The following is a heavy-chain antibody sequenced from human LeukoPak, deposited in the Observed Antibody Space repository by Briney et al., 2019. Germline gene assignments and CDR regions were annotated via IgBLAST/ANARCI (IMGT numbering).Heavy chain of an antibody. CDR2: ISGSGGST. V-gene: IGHV3-23*01. D-gene: IGHD5-18*01. Sequence: GGSLRLSCAASGFTFSSYAMSWVRQAPGKGLEWVSAISGSGGSTYYADSVKGRFTISRDNAKNSLYLQMNSLRAEDTAVYYCAKDEVRGTLDTDYWGQGTLVTVSS. J-gene: IGHJ4*02. CDR3: AKDEVRGTLDTDY. CDR1: GFTFSSYA.